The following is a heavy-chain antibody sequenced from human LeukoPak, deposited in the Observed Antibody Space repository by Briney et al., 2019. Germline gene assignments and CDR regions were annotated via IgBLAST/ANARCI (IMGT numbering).Heavy chain of an antibody. V-gene: IGHV1-69*06. CDR1: GGTFSSYA. CDR2: IIPIFGTA. CDR3: ARGTGGDGYSVFDY. D-gene: IGHD5-24*01. J-gene: IGHJ4*02. Sequence: GASVKVSCKASGGTFSSYAISWVRQAPGQGLGWMGGIIPIFGTANYAQKFQGRVTITADKSTSTAYMELSSLRSEDTAVYYCARGTGGDGYSVFDYWGQGTLVTVSS.